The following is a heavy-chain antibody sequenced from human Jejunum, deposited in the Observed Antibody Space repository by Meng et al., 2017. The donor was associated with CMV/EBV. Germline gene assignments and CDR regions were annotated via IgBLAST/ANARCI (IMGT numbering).Heavy chain of an antibody. CDR3: ARVNDYGGAHYGMDV. V-gene: IGHV3-7*01. CDR1: FTFNNYW. J-gene: IGHJ6*02. CDR2: IKKDGSEK. D-gene: IGHD4/OR15-4a*01. Sequence: FTFNNYWMSWVRQATGKGLEWVANIKKDGSEKYYVDSVKGRFTISRDNAKNSLYLQMNSLRAEDTAFYYCARVNDYGGAHYGMDVWGQGTTVTVSS.